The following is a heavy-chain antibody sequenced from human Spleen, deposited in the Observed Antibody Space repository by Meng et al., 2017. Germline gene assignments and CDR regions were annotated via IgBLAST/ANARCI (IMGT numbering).Heavy chain of an antibody. CDR1: GYTFTAYA. J-gene: IGHJ4*02. D-gene: IGHD2-15*01. V-gene: IGHV7-4-1*02. CDR3: ARDEIYCSGGSCYFGGLDY. CDR2: INTNTGDP. Sequence: ASVKVSCKASGYTFTAYAMNWVRQAPGQGLEWMGWINTNTGDPTYAQGFTGRFVFSLDTSVNTAYLQITSLKAEDTAVYYCARDEIYCSGGSCYFGGLDYWGQGTLVTVSS.